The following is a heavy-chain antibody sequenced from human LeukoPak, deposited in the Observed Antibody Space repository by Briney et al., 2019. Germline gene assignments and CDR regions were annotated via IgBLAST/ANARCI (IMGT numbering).Heavy chain of an antibody. J-gene: IGHJ4*02. D-gene: IGHD2-2*01. CDR1: GFTFSSYA. Sequence: GGSLRLSCAASGFTFSSYAMSWVRQAPGKGLERVSAISGSGGSTYYADSVKGRFTISRDNSKNTLYLQMNSLRAEDTAVYYCAKDSEDIVVVPAALSPQIDYWGQGTLVTVSS. V-gene: IGHV3-23*01. CDR3: AKDSEDIVVVPAALSPQIDY. CDR2: ISGSGGST.